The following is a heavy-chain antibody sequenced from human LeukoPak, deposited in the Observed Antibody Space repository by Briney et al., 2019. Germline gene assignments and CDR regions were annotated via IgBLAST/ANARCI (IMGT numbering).Heavy chain of an antibody. Sequence: PGGSLRLSCAASGFTFSSYSMNWVRQAPGKGLEWVSSISSSSYIYYADSVKGRFTISRDNAKNSLYLQMNSLRAEDTAVYYCARVIDYYDSSGYCSYFDYWGQGTPVTVSS. CDR1: GFTFSSYS. D-gene: IGHD3-22*01. CDR2: ISSSSYI. V-gene: IGHV3-21*04. J-gene: IGHJ4*02. CDR3: ARVIDYYDSSGYCSYFDY.